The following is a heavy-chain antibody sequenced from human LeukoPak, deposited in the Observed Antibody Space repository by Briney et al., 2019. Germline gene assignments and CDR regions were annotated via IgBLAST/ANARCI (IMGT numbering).Heavy chain of an antibody. Sequence: GSLRLSCAASGFTVSSNYMSWVRQAPGKGLEWVSVIYSGGSTYYADSVKGRFTISRDNSKNTLYLQMNSLRAEDTAVYYCARGYGSYSPLYFDYWGQGTLVTVSS. D-gene: IGHD1-26*01. CDR3: ARGYGSYSPLYFDY. V-gene: IGHV3-53*01. CDR2: IYSGGST. J-gene: IGHJ4*02. CDR1: GFTVSSNY.